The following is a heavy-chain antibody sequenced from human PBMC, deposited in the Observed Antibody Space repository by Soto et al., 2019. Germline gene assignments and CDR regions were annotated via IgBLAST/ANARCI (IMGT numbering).Heavy chain of an antibody. V-gene: IGHV3-30*18. CDR3: AKDLGDYYDSSGYQYDS. Sequence: PGGSLRLSCAASGFTFSSYGMHWVRQAPGKGLEWVAVISYDGSNKYYADSVKGRFTISRDNSKNTLYLQMNSLRAEDTAVYYCAKDLGDYYDSSGYQYDSWGQGTPVTVSS. CDR1: GFTFSSYG. D-gene: IGHD3-22*01. CDR2: ISYDGSNK. J-gene: IGHJ1*01.